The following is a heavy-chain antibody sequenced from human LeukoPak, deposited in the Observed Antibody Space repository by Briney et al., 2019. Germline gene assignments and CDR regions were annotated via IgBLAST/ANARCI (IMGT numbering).Heavy chain of an antibody. J-gene: IGHJ4*02. Sequence: ASVKVSCKASGYTFTSYYMHWVRQAPGQGLEWMGIINPSGGSTSYAQKFQGRVTITRDTSTSTVYMELSSLRSEDTAVYYCARNRYSGYTLPDYEFDYWGQGNLVTVSS. CDR3: ARNRYSGYTLPDYEFDY. V-gene: IGHV1-46*01. D-gene: IGHD5-12*01. CDR1: GYTFTSYY. CDR2: INPSGGST.